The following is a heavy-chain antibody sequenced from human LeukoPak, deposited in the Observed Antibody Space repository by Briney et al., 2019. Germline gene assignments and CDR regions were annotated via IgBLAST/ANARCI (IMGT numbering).Heavy chain of an antibody. CDR1: GFTFSCYS. Sequence: GGSLRLSCAASGFTFSCYSMKWVRQAAAKGLEWVSSISWSSSYIYYADSVKGRFTISRDTAKHSLYLHINSLRAEDTAVYYCARDLSEGADQFSSRCIDYWGQGPLVPVSS. CDR2: ISWSSSYI. CDR3: ARDLSEGADQFSSRCIDY. J-gene: IGHJ4*02. V-gene: IGHV3-21*01. D-gene: IGHD6-13*01.